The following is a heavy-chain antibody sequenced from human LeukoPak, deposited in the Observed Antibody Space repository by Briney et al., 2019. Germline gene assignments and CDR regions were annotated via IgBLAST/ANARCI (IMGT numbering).Heavy chain of an antibody. Sequence: GESLKISCKGSGYSFTSYWIGWVRQMPGKGLEWMGIIYPGDSDTRYSPSFQGQVTISADKSISTAYLQWSSLKASDTAMYYCARHWVLYSSGWPHAFDIWGQGTMVTVSS. D-gene: IGHD6-19*01. CDR1: GYSFTSYW. CDR3: ARHWVLYSSGWPHAFDI. V-gene: IGHV5-51*01. CDR2: IYPGDSDT. J-gene: IGHJ3*02.